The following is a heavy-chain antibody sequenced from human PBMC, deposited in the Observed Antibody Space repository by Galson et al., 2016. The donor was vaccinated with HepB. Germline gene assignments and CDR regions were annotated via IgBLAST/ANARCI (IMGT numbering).Heavy chain of an antibody. CDR2: IYYSGST. CDR3: ARQPLVSMSHGVDV. J-gene: IGHJ6*02. CDR1: GGSISNYY. D-gene: IGHD6-13*01. Sequence: SETLSLTCSVSGGSISNYYWSWIRQSPGKGLEGIGYIYYSGSTDYNPSLKSRVTISLDTAKNQFSLRLSSVTAADTARYYCARQPLVSMSHGVDVWGQGTTVTVSS. V-gene: IGHV4-59*01.